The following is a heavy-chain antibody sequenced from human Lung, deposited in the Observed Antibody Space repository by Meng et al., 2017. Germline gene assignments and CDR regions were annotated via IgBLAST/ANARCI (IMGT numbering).Heavy chain of an antibody. Sequence: VQLDEVGAEVKKPGAAVKVPCKPSEYNFPDYYKHWVRRAPGQGLEWMGRINPKSGDTHYAQKFQARVTMTGDTSISTAYMELSGLRSDDTAMYYCARDEDISAAGKLFGDYWGQGTLVTVSS. V-gene: IGHV1-2*06. J-gene: IGHJ4*02. CDR1: EYNFPDYY. CDR2: INPKSGDT. D-gene: IGHD6-25*01. CDR3: ARDEDISAAGKLFGDY.